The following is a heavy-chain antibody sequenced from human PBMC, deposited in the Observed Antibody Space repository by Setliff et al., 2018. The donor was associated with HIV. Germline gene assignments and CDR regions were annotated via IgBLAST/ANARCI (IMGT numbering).Heavy chain of an antibody. D-gene: IGHD5-12*01. J-gene: IGHJ4*02. CDR1: GFTFSSYW. Sequence: PGGSLRLSCAASGFTFSSYWMSWVRQAPGKGLEWVANIKQDGSEKYCVDSVKGRFTISRDNAKNSLYLQMNSLKPEDTAFYYCVRGYDVLIGSPDSWGQGTLVTVSS. V-gene: IGHV3-7*03. CDR2: IKQDGSEK. CDR3: VRGYDVLIGSPDS.